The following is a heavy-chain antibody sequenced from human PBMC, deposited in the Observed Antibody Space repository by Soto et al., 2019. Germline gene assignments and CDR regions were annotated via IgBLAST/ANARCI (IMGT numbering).Heavy chain of an antibody. V-gene: IGHV1-18*04. CDR3: ARDMGPRLYCGGDCYSPDRKNNWFDP. CDR1: GYTFTSYG. CDR2: ISAYNGNT. Sequence: QVQLVQSGAEVKKPGASVKVSCKASGYTFTSYGISWVRQAPGQGLEWMGWISAYNGNTNYAQKHQGRVTMTTDTSTITAYMELMILRSDDTAVYYCARDMGPRLYCGGDCYSPDRKNNWFDPWGQGTLVTVSS. J-gene: IGHJ5*02. D-gene: IGHD2-21*02.